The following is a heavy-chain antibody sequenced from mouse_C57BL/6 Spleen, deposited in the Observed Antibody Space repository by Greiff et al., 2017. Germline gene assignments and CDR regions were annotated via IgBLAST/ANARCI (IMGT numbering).Heavy chain of an antibody. V-gene: IGHV1-9*01. CDR1: GYTFTGYW. D-gene: IGHD1-1*01. J-gene: IGHJ1*03. Sequence: QVQLQQSGAELMKPGASVKLSCKATGYTFTGYWIEWVKQRPGHGLEWIGEILPGSGSTNYNEKFKGKATFTADTSSNTAYMQLSSLTTEDSAIYYCARLDPSFITTDGGYFDVWGTGTTVTVSS. CDR2: ILPGSGST. CDR3: ARLDPSFITTDGGYFDV.